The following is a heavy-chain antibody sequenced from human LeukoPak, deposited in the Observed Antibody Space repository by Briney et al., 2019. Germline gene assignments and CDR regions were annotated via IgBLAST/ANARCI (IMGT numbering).Heavy chain of an antibody. J-gene: IGHJ4*02. V-gene: IGHV1-69*13. CDR2: IIPIFGTA. CDR3: ARETDPGTSAVAGFVCPGY. CDR1: GGTFSSYA. D-gene: IGHD6-19*01. Sequence: AASVKVSCKASGGTFSSYAISWVRQAPGQGLEWMGGIIPIFGTANYAQKFQGRVTITADESTSTAYMELSSLRSEDTAVYYCARETDPGTSAVAGFVCPGYWGQGTLVTVSS.